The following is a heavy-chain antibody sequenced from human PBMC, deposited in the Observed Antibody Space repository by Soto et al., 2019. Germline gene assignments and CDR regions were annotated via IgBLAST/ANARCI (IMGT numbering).Heavy chain of an antibody. V-gene: IGHV1-2*04. D-gene: IGHD3-16*02. CDR3: ATESRISRIMITFGGVIVR. J-gene: IGHJ4*02. CDR1: GYTFTAYY. CDR2: IHPKSGAT. Sequence: ASVKVSCKAYGYTFTAYYIHWVRQAPGQGLEWMGWIHPKSGATDYAQKFKTWVTMTRDTSISTAYMELSGLRSEDSAVYYCATESRISRIMITFGGVIVRWGQRTLVTVSS.